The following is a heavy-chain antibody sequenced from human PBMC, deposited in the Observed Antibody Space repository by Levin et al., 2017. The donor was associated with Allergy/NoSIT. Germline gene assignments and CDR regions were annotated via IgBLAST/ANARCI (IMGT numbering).Heavy chain of an antibody. CDR2: INPSGGST. V-gene: IGHV1-46*01. CDR1: GYTFTSYY. CDR3: ARVQGRGYRGYELFDY. J-gene: IGHJ4*02. D-gene: IGHD5-12*01. Sequence: ASVKVSCKASGYTFTSYYMHWVRQAPGQGLEWMGIINPSGGSTSYAQKFQGRVTMTRDTSTSTVYMELSSLRSEDTAVYYCARVQGRGYRGYELFDYWGQGTLDTVSS.